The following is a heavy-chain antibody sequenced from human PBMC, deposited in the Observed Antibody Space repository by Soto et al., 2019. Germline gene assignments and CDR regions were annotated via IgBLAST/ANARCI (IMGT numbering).Heavy chain of an antibody. CDR2: IIPILGIA. CDR3: ARVPQYYGSGSYYDNWFDP. Sequence: QVQLVQSGAEVKKPGSSAKVSCKASGGTFSSYTISWVRQAPGQGLEWMGRIIPILGIANYAQKFQGRVTIPADKSTSTAYMELSSLRSEDTAVYYCARVPQYYGSGSYYDNWFDPWGQGTLVTVSS. V-gene: IGHV1-69*02. D-gene: IGHD3-10*01. J-gene: IGHJ5*02. CDR1: GGTFSSYT.